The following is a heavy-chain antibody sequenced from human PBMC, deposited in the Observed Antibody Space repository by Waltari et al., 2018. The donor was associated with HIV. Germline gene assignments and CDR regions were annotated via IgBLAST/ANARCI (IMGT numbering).Heavy chain of an antibody. CDR1: GGTFSSYA. CDR3: ARQMIVVDLYYGMDV. V-gene: IGHV1-69*13. D-gene: IGHD3-22*01. CDR2: IIPIFGTA. Sequence: QVQLVQSGAEVKKPGSSVKVSCKASGGTFSSYAISWVRQAPGQGLEWMGGIIPIFGTANYAQKLQGRGRITAEESTSTAYMELSSLRSEDTAVYYCARQMIVVDLYYGMDVWGQGTTVTVSS. J-gene: IGHJ6*02.